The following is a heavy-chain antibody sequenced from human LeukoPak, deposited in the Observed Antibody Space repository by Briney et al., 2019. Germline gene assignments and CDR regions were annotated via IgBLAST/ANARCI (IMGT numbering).Heavy chain of an antibody. J-gene: IGHJ4*01. Sequence: GRSLRLSCAASGFTFSSYAMHWVRQAPGKGLEWVAVISYDGSNKYYADSVKGRFTISRDNSKNTLYLQMNSLRAEDTAVYYCAKPARYCSSTSCRAYFDYWGQGTLVTVSS. CDR1: GFTFSSYA. V-gene: IGHV3-30-3*01. CDR2: ISYDGSNK. D-gene: IGHD2-2*01. CDR3: AKPARYCSSTSCRAYFDY.